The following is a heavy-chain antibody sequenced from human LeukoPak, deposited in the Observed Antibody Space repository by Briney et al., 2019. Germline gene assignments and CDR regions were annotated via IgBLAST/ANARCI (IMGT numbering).Heavy chain of an antibody. J-gene: IGHJ4*02. CDR3: ARGAGSHEYYFDY. CDR1: GGSISSYY. D-gene: IGHD3-10*01. V-gene: IGHV4-59*01. Sequence: PSETLSLTCTVSGGSISSYYWSWIRQPPGKGLEWIGYIYYSGSTNYNPSLKSRVTISVDTSKNQFSLTLSSVTAADTAVYYCARGAGSHEYYFDYWGQGTLVTVSS. CDR2: IYYSGST.